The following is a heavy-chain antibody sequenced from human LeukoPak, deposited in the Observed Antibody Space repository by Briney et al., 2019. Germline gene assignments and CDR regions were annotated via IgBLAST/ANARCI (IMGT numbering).Heavy chain of an antibody. CDR3: ARAYCGGGFCYSGFDF. CDR2: ISYDGSNK. V-gene: IGHV3-30-3*01. J-gene: IGHJ4*02. D-gene: IGHD2-15*01. Sequence: PGRSLRLSCAASGFTFSSYAMHWVRQAPGKGLEWVAVISYDGSNKYYADSVKGRFTISRDNAKNSLYLQMNSLRDEDTAVYYCARAYCGGGFCYSGFDFWGQGTLVTVSS. CDR1: GFTFSSYA.